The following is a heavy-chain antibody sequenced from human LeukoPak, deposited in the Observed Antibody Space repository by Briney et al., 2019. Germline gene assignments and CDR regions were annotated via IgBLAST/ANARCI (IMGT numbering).Heavy chain of an antibody. CDR1: GFTFSDYY. CDR3: GRDLNWGAFDI. CDR2: ISSRATTI. J-gene: IGHJ3*02. V-gene: IGHV3-11*01. D-gene: IGHD7-27*01. Sequence: GGSLRLSCAASGFTFSDYYINWIRQAPGKGLEWLVYISSRATTIYYADSVKGRFTISRDNAKNSLYLQMNSLTAEDTAMYYCGRDLNWGAFDIRGLGTLVTVSS.